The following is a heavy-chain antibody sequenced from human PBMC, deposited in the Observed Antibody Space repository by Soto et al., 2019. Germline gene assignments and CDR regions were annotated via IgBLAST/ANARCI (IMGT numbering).Heavy chain of an antibody. Sequence: EVQLVESGGGLVQPGGSLRLSCAASGFTVSSNYMNWVRQAPGKGLEWVSVIYSAGSTYYADSVKGRFTISRDKSKNTLYLQMNSLRAEDTSVYYCAGTGNYFYYYYMDVWGKGTTVTVSS. V-gene: IGHV3-66*01. J-gene: IGHJ6*03. CDR2: IYSAGST. CDR1: GFTVSSNY. D-gene: IGHD1-1*01. CDR3: AGTGNYFYYYYMDV.